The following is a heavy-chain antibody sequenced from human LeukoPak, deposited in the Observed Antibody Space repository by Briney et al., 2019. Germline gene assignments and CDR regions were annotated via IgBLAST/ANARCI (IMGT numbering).Heavy chain of an antibody. V-gene: IGHV4-59*01. D-gene: IGHD5-24*01. CDR3: ARDPPEKNAFDI. CDR1: GGSISSYY. CDR2: IYYSGST. Sequence: SETLSLTCTVSGGSISSYYWSWVRQPPGKGLEWIGYIYYSGSTNYNPSLKSRVNISVDKSKNQFSLKLSSVTAADTAVYYCARDPPEKNAFDIWGQGTMVTVPS. J-gene: IGHJ3*02.